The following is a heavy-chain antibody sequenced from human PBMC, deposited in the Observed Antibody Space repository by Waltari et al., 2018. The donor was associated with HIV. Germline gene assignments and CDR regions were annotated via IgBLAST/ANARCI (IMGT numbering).Heavy chain of an antibody. V-gene: IGHV1-2*02. J-gene: IGHJ6*02. CDR2: INPKSGGT. Sequence: QVELVQSGAEVKKPGASVKVSCKASGYTFTDNYIHWVRQAPGHGLEWRGWINPKSGGTKQAQKVRGRVTMTRDTSRSTVYMEVSRLTSDDTAVYYCARGGASTTPRDYNYYGLDVWGQGTTVTVSS. CDR1: GYTFTDNY. CDR3: ARGGASTTPRDYNYYGLDV. D-gene: IGHD2-2*01.